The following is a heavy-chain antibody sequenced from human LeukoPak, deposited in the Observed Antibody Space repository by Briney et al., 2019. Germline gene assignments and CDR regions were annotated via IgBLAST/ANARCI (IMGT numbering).Heavy chain of an antibody. CDR1: GGSFSGYY. D-gene: IGHD6-19*01. V-gene: IGHV4-34*01. Sequence: SETLSLTCAVYGGSFSGYYWSWIRQPPGKGLEWIGEINHSGSTNYNPSLKSRVTISVDTSKNQFSLKLSSVTAADTAVYYCARRKAPGIAVAGTRNWFDPWGQGTLVTVSS. CDR3: ARRKAPGIAVAGTRNWFDP. J-gene: IGHJ5*02. CDR2: INHSGST.